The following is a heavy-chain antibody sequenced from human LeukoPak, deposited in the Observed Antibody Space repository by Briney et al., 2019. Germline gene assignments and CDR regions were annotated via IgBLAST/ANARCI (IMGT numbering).Heavy chain of an antibody. CDR2: IKQDGSEK. D-gene: IGHD1-26*01. V-gene: IGHV3-7*01. Sequence: GGSLRLSCAASGFTFSSYWMSWVRQAPGKGLEWVANIKQDGSEKYYVDSVKGRFTISRDNAKNSLYLQMNSLRAEDTAVYYCARVLSELLHPVYYYYMDVWGKGTTVTVSS. CDR3: ARVLSELLHPVYYYYMDV. CDR1: GFTFSSYW. J-gene: IGHJ6*03.